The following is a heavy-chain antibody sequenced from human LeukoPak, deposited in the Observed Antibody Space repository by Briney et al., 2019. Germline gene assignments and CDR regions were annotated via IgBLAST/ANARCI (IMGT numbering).Heavy chain of an antibody. CDR2: IYYSGTT. J-gene: IGHJ6*02. Sequence: SETLSLTCTVSGGSISYYYWSWIRQSPGKGLEWIGYIYYSGTTNYNPSLKSRVTISVDTSKNQLSLQLRSVTAADSAVYYCAREDPQTRVPEGMDVWGQGTTVTVSS. CDR3: AREDPQTRVPEGMDV. CDR1: GGSISYYY. V-gene: IGHV4-59*01. D-gene: IGHD4/OR15-4a*01.